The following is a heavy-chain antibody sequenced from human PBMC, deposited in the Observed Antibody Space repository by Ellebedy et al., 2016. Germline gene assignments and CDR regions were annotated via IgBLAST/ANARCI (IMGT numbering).Heavy chain of an antibody. CDR1: GFNFSTYA. CDR2: ISGPGDTT. CDR3: AKGCFHPFDY. J-gene: IGHJ4*02. Sequence: GESLKISXAASGFNFSTYAMSWVRQAPGKGLEWVSGISGPGDTTYYADSVRGRFTMSRDNSKNTLYLQMNSLRAEDTAVYYCAKGCFHPFDYWGQGTLVTVSS. V-gene: IGHV3-23*01. D-gene: IGHD2-15*01.